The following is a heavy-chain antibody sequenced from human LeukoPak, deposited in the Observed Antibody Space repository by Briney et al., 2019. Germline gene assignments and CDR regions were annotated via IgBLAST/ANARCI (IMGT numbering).Heavy chain of an antibody. D-gene: IGHD1-26*01. Sequence: GGSLRLSCAASRFTFSSYSMNWVRQAPGKGLEWVSAISGSGGSTYYADSVKGRFTISRDNSKNTLYLQMNSLRAEDTAVYYCAKDGILRELPWFDYWGQGTLVTVSS. J-gene: IGHJ4*02. CDR1: RFTFSSYS. CDR2: ISGSGGST. V-gene: IGHV3-23*01. CDR3: AKDGILRELPWFDY.